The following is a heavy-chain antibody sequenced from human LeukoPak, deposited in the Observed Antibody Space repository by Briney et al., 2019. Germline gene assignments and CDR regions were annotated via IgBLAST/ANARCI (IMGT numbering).Heavy chain of an antibody. CDR2: ISGSGGST. Sequence: GGSLRLSCTVSGFTFGDYAMSWVRQAPGKGLEWVSAISGSGGSTYYADSVKGRFTISRDNSKNTLYLQMNSLRAEDTAVYYCAKDPSRTSNWNSGIVWGQGTLVTVSS. CDR1: GFTFGDYA. D-gene: IGHD1-7*01. V-gene: IGHV3-23*01. J-gene: IGHJ4*02. CDR3: AKDPSRTSNWNSGIV.